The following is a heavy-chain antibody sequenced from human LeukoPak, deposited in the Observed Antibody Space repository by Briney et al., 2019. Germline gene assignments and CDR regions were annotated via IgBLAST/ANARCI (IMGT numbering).Heavy chain of an antibody. Sequence: PGGSLRLSCAASGFTFSSYVMSWVRQAPGKGLECVSAISASGGSTFYADSVKGRFTISRDNSKNTLYLQMNSLRAEDTAVYYCASSSSGWYKFDYWGQGTLVTVSS. V-gene: IGHV3-23*01. D-gene: IGHD6-19*01. CDR2: ISASGGST. CDR3: ASSSSGWYKFDY. CDR1: GFTFSSYV. J-gene: IGHJ4*02.